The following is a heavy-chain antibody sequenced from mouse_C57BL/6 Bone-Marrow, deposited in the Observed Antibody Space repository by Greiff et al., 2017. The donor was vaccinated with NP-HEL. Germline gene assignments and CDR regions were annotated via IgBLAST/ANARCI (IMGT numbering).Heavy chain of an antibody. CDR2: INPNYGTT. J-gene: IGHJ4*01. CDR3: ARETAQATCAMDY. CDR1: GYSFTDYN. V-gene: IGHV1-39*01. D-gene: IGHD3-2*02. Sequence: VQLQQSGPELVKPGASVKISCKASGYSFTDYNMNWVKQSNGQSLEWIGVINPNYGTTSYNQKFKGKATVTVDQSSSTAYMQLNSLTSEDSAVYFCARETAQATCAMDYWGQGTSVTVSA.